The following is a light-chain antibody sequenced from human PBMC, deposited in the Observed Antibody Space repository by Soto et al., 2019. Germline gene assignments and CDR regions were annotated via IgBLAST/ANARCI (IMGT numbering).Light chain of an antibody. V-gene: IGLV9-49*01. CDR2: VGTGGIVG. CDR3: GADHGSGSNFVYV. J-gene: IGLJ1*01. CDR1: SGYSNYK. Sequence: QSVLTQPPSASASLGASVTLTCTLSSGYSNYKVDWYQQRPGKGPRFVMRVGTGGIVGSKGDGIPDRFSVLGSGLNRYLTIKNIQEEDERDYPCGADHGSGSNFVYVFGTGTKVTVL.